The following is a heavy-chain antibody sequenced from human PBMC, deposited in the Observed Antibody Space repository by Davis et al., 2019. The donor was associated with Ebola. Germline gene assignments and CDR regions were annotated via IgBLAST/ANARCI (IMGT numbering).Heavy chain of an antibody. D-gene: IGHD2-8*02. Sequence: GGSLRLSCAASGVTFSIAWMTWVRQAPGKGLEWVGHIKSKTDSETTYYATPLKDRFIISRDDSKNTLYLQMNSLKTEDTAVYYCTTTSPYCTGGVCYTADYYGMDVWGQGTTVTVSS. CDR3: TTTSPYCTGGVCYTADYYGMDV. CDR1: GVTFSIAW. V-gene: IGHV3-15*01. CDR2: IKSKTDSETT. J-gene: IGHJ6*02.